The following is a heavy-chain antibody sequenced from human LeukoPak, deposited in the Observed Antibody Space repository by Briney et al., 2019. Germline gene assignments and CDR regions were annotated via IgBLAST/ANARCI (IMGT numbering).Heavy chain of an antibody. V-gene: IGHV3-48*04. Sequence: GGSLRLSCAASGFTFSSYSMNWVRQAPGKGLEWVSYISSSSSTIYYADSVKGRFTISRDNAKNSLYLQMNSLRAEDTAVYYCAKTSRYYDILTGYYKGYYYYGMDVWGQGTTVTVSS. J-gene: IGHJ6*02. CDR2: ISSSSSTI. CDR3: AKTSRYYDILTGYYKGYYYYGMDV. D-gene: IGHD3-9*01. CDR1: GFTFSSYS.